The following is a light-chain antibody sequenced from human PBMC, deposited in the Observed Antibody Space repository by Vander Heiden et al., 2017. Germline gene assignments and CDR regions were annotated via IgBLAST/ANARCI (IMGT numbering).Light chain of an antibody. Sequence: DIQMPQSPSSLAASVGDRVTITCQASQSISSYLNWHQQKPGKAPKLLIYAASSLQSGVPSRFSDSASGTDFTLTISMLPPEDFTTYYCQRCDTTPLTFGGGTKLEIK. J-gene: IGKJ4*01. CDR2: AAS. V-gene: IGKV1-39*01. CDR3: QRCDTTPLT. CDR1: QSISSY.